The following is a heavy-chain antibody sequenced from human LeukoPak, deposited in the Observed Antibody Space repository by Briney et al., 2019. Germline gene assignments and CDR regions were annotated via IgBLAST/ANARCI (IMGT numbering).Heavy chain of an antibody. CDR1: GFTFSSYR. D-gene: IGHD3-10*01. J-gene: IGHJ4*02. CDR3: ARGAYGDFDY. V-gene: IGHV3-48*04. Sequence: GGSLRLSCAASGFTFSSYRMNWVRQAPGKGLEWVSYISSSSSTIYYADSVKGRFTISRDNAKNSLYLQMNSLRAEDTAVYYCARGAYGDFDYWGQGTLVTVSS. CDR2: ISSSSSTI.